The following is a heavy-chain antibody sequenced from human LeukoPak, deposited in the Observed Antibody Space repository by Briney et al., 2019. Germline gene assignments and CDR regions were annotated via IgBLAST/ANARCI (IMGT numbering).Heavy chain of an antibody. D-gene: IGHD6-13*01. CDR2: IYPGNSDT. Sequence: GEPLKMYCQGSEYSVTIYWITWVRQMLGKVLEWMGIIYPGNSDTRYSPSFQGQVTISADKSITTAYLQWSSLEASDTATYYCARRISATGREFDFWGQGTQVTVSS. J-gene: IGHJ4*02. CDR1: EYSVTIYW. V-gene: IGHV5-51*01. CDR3: ARRISATGREFDF.